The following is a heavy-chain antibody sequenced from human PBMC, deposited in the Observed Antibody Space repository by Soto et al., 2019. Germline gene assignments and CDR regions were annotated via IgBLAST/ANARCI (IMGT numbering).Heavy chain of an antibody. D-gene: IGHD3-3*01. Sequence: EVQVVESGGGLVQPGGSLRLSCAASGFTFSRYDMYWGSQATGRGLEWDSGIGTSGDTYYAGSVKGRIPISIENAKNSVYLQMNSLRAGDTAVYNCARGVLGVDPWGQGTLVAVSS. CDR2: IGTSGDT. CDR3: ARGVLGVDP. J-gene: IGHJ5*02. V-gene: IGHV3-13*04. CDR1: GFTFSRYD.